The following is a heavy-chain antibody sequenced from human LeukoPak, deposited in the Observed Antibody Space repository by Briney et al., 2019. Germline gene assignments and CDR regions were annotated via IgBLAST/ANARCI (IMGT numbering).Heavy chain of an antibody. J-gene: IGHJ6*03. CDR1: GFTSSSYG. CDR3: ARDRVAARQWGYYYYMDV. D-gene: IGHD6-6*01. V-gene: IGHV3-30*02. CDR2: IRYDGSNK. Sequence: GGSLRLSCAASGFTSSSYGLHWVRQAPGKGLEWVAFIRYDGSNKYYADSVKGRFTISRDNAKNSLYLQMNSLRAEDTAVYYCARDRVAARQWGYYYYMDVWGKGTTVTVSS.